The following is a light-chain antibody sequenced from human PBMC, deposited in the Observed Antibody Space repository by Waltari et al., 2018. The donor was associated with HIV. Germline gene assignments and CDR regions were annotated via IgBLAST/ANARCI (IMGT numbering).Light chain of an antibody. CDR2: EVS. CDR3: SSYTSSSTTV. J-gene: IGLJ1*01. CDR1: SSDVGGYNY. Sequence: QSALTQPASVSGSPGQSITISCTGTSSDVGGYNYVSWYQQHPGKAPKLMMYEVSNRPSWVSNRFSGSKSGNTASLTISGLQAEDEADYYCSSYTSSSTTVFGTGTKVTVL. V-gene: IGLV2-14*01.